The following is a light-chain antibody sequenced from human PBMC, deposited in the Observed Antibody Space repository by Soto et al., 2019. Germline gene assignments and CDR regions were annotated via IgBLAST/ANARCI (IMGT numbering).Light chain of an antibody. CDR1: QSVSSSY. V-gene: IGKV3-20*01. CDR2: GAS. CDR3: QQYGSAP. J-gene: IGKJ1*01. Sequence: EIVLTLSPGTLSLSPGERATLSCRASQSVSSSYLAWYHQKPGKAPRLLITGASSRATRIPDRFSGSGSGTDFSLTISLLEPEDFAVYYCQQYGSAPFGQGTKVDIK.